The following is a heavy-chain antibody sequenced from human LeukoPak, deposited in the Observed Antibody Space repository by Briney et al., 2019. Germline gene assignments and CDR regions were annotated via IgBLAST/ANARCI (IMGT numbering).Heavy chain of an antibody. CDR3: ARRDSAWYYFDY. Sequence: GESLKISCKGSGYSFTNYWIAWVRQMPRKGLEWMGIIYPGDSDTRYSPSFQGQVTISADKSIGTAYLQWSSLKASDTAMYYCARRDSAWYYFDYWGQGTLVTVSS. CDR2: IYPGDSDT. J-gene: IGHJ4*02. V-gene: IGHV5-51*01. CDR1: GYSFTNYW. D-gene: IGHD6-19*01.